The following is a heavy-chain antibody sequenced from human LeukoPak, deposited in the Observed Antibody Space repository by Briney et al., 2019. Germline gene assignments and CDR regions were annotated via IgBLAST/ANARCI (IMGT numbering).Heavy chain of an antibody. J-gene: IGHJ4*02. Sequence: GGSLRLSCAASGFTFSDYYMSWIRQAPGKGLEWVSYISSRGSTIYYADSVKGRFTISRDNAKNSLYLQMNSLRAEDTAVYYCASTRYSGSYYTFDSFDYWGQGTLVTVSS. CDR2: ISSRGSTI. CDR1: GFTFSDYY. V-gene: IGHV3-11*01. D-gene: IGHD1-26*01. CDR3: ASTRYSGSYYTFDSFDY.